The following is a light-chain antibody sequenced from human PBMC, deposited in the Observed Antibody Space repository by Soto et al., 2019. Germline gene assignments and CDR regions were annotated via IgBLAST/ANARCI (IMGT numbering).Light chain of an antibody. CDR1: ASITSW. Sequence: IQMTQSPSTLSASVGDRFTITCRASASITSWLAWYQQQPGKAPKLLIYKSSILENRVPSRFSGGGSGTEFTLPISSLQHDDFATYYCQQYGAFGHGTKVDIK. CDR2: KSS. CDR3: QQYGA. V-gene: IGKV1-5*03. J-gene: IGKJ1*01.